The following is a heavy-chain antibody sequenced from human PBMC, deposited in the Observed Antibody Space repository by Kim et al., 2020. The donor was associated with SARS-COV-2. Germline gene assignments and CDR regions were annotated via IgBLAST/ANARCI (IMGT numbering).Heavy chain of an antibody. J-gene: IGHJ4*02. CDR3: ARGGGWLVDY. Sequence: GGSLRLSCAASGVTFSNYWMTWVRQAPGKGLEWVANIKQDGSDKYYLDSVKGRFTISRYNAKSSLYLQMNSLRDEDTAVYYCARGGGWLVDYWGRGTMVIVSS. V-gene: IGHV3-7*01. CDR2: IKQDGSDK. D-gene: IGHD6-19*01. CDR1: GVTFSNYW.